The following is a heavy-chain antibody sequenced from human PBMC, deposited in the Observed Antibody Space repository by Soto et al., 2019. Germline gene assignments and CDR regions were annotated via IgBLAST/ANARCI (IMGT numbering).Heavy chain of an antibody. CDR2: MNPNSGNT. CDR1: GYTFTSYD. J-gene: IGHJ2*01. Sequence: QVQLVQSGAEVKKPGASVKVSCKASGYTFTSYDINWVRQATGQGLEWMGWMNPNSGNTGYAQKFQGRVTMTRNTSXXTXYXXLSSLRSEDTAVYYCARGQYYYDSSGYTPYWYFDLWGRGTLVTVSS. CDR3: ARGQYYYDSSGYTPYWYFDL. V-gene: IGHV1-8*01. D-gene: IGHD3-22*01.